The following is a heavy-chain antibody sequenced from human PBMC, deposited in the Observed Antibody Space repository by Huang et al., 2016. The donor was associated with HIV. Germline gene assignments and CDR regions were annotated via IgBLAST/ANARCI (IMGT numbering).Heavy chain of an antibody. V-gene: IGHV4-34*01. CDR1: GGSFSSYS. CDR3: AREIMISFGGPFDP. CDR2: IKHRGTT. J-gene: IGHJ5*02. Sequence: QVQLHQWGAGLLKPSETLSLTCAVYGGSFSSYSWNWIRQSPGKGLEWIGQIKHRGTTTYNPSLKSRVTMSVDTSKKQFSLKLNAVTAADTAVYYCAREIMISFGGPFDPWGQGTLVTVSS. D-gene: IGHD3-16*01.